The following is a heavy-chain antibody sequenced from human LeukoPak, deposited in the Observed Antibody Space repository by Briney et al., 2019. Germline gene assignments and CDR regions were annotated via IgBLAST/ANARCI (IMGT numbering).Heavy chain of an antibody. Sequence: ASVKVSCKASGYTFTSYGISWVRQAPGQGLEWMGWISAYNGNTNYAQKLQGRVTMTTDTSTSTAYMELRSLGSDDTAVYYCARNRLIALGGLHCYYMDVWGKGTTVTVSS. V-gene: IGHV1-18*01. CDR2: ISAYNGNT. CDR1: GYTFTSYG. J-gene: IGHJ6*03. CDR3: ARNRLIALGGLHCYYMDV. D-gene: IGHD1-14*01.